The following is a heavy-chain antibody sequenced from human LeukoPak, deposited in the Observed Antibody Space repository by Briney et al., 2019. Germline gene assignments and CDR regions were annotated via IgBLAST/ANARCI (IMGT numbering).Heavy chain of an antibody. D-gene: IGHD3-3*01. CDR1: GYTLTSYD. J-gene: IGHJ4*02. Sequence: GSVKVSRKAPGYTLTSYDINWVRQATGHGLARMGWMNPNSGNTGYAQKFQGRVTMTRNTSISTAYMELSSLRSEDTAVYYCARLHYDFWSGYYFDYWGQGTLVAVSS. CDR2: MNPNSGNT. CDR3: ARLHYDFWSGYYFDY. V-gene: IGHV1-8*01.